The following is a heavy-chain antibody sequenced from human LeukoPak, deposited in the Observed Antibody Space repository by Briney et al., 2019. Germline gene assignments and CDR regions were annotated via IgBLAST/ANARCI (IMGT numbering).Heavy chain of an antibody. CDR3: ARGSPRTPGYMDV. CDR2: IYYSGST. J-gene: IGHJ6*03. CDR1: GGSISSDSYY. D-gene: IGHD6-13*01. V-gene: IGHV4-39*01. Sequence: PSETLSLTCTVSGGSISSDSYYWGWIRQPPGKGLEWIGTIYYSGSTYYNPSLRSPVTISVDTSKNQFSLKLNSVTAADTAVYYCARGSPRTPGYMDVWGKGTTVTVSS.